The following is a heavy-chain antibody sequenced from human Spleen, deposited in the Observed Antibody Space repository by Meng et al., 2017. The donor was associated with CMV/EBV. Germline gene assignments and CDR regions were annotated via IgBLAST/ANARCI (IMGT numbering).Heavy chain of an antibody. CDR3: ARRPIPETGSGPFDY. D-gene: IGHD3-9*01. CDR2: ITADGDST. V-gene: IGHV3-23*01. J-gene: IGHJ4*02. Sequence: SGFTFSPYAMTWVRQTAVKGLEWVSAITADGDSTFYAESVKGRFTMSRDNSKNTLYLQMSSLRGDDTAVYYCARRPIPETGSGPFDYWGQGTLVTAPQ. CDR1: GFTFSPYA.